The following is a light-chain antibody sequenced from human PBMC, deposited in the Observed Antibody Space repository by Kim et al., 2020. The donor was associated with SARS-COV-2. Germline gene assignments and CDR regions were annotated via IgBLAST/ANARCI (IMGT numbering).Light chain of an antibody. J-gene: IGKJ5*01. CDR3: QHYDSLPIS. CDR2: DAS. V-gene: IGKV1-33*01. Sequence: IQLTQSPSTLSASVGDRVTISCQASQNVRKFLNWYQQKPGKAPNLLIYDASSLHTGVPSRFSGSGSGTDFTFTITSLQPEDIATYYCQHYDSLPISFGQETRLGIK. CDR1: QNVRKF.